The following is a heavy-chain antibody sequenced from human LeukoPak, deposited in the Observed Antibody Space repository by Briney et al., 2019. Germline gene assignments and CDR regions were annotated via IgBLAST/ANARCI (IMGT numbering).Heavy chain of an antibody. V-gene: IGHV3-33*08. CDR3: ARGYCSSTSCCFDY. CDR2: IWYDGSNK. CDR1: GFTFSTYW. Sequence: GGSLRLSCAASGFTFSTYWMSWVRQAPGKGLEWVAVIWYDGSNKYYADSVKGRFTISRDNAKNSLYLQMNNLRAEDMALYYCARGYCSSTSCCFDYWGQGTLVTVSS. D-gene: IGHD2-2*01. J-gene: IGHJ4*02.